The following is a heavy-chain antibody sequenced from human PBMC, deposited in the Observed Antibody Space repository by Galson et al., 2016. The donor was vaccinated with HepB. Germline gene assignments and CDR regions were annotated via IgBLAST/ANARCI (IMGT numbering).Heavy chain of an antibody. J-gene: IGHJ4*02. D-gene: IGHD1-26*01. Sequence: TLSLTCTVSGGEGRSENHYWSRIRQPPGKGLEWIGFIQYSGNTNCNPSLRGRVTISIDTSKNQFSLKVNSVTAADTAVYYCARDQNGSYLAYWGLGALVAVSS. V-gene: IGHV4-61*01. CDR1: GGEGRSENHY. CDR2: IQYSGNT. CDR3: ARDQNGSYLAY.